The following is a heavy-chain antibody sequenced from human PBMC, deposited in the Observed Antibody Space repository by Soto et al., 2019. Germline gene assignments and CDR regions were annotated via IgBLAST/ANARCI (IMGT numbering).Heavy chain of an antibody. Sequence: GGSLRLSCAASGFTFSSYAMSWVRQAPGKGLEWVSAISGSGGSTYYADSVKGRFTISRDNSKNTLYLQMNSLRAEDTAVYYCAKAPDTAMVSYYYGMDVWGQGTTVTVSS. J-gene: IGHJ6*02. CDR1: GFTFSSYA. V-gene: IGHV3-23*01. CDR2: ISGSGGST. D-gene: IGHD5-18*01. CDR3: AKAPDTAMVSYYYGMDV.